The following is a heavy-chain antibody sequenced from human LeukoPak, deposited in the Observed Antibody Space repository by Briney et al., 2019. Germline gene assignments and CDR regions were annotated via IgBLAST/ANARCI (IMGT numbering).Heavy chain of an antibody. V-gene: IGHV1-2*02. CDR3: ARAGGIFGVEIYF. Sequence: GASVKVSCKASGYPFTDYYIHWVRQAPGQGLEWMGWIIPDNDDTNYAQRFQGRLTMTRDTSISTAYMELSKLRSDDTAVYYCARAGGIFGVEIYFRGQGTLGTV. D-gene: IGHD3-3*01. CDR1: GYPFTDYY. J-gene: IGHJ4*02. CDR2: IIPDNDDT.